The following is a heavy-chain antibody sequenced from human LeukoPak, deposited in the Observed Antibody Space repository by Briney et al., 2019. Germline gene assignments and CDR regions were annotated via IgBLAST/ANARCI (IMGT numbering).Heavy chain of an antibody. V-gene: IGHV4-59*01. CDR2: IYYSGST. CDR3: ARDAGYSSGWYPPHWFDP. CDR1: GGSISSYY. D-gene: IGHD6-19*01. Sequence: SETLSLTCTVSGGSISSYYWSWIRQPPGKGLEWIGYIYYSGSTNYNPSLKSRVTISVDTSKNQFSLKLSSVTAADTAVYYCARDAGYSSGWYPPHWFDPWGQGTLVTVSS. J-gene: IGHJ5*02.